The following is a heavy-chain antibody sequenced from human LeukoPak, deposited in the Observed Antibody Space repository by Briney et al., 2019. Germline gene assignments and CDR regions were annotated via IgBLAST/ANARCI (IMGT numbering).Heavy chain of an antibody. CDR2: ISYDGSNK. D-gene: IGHD6-6*01. CDR1: GFTFSSYA. J-gene: IGHJ4*02. Sequence: QPGRSLRLSCAASGFTFSSYAMHWVRQAPGKGLEWVAVISYDGSNKYYADSVKGRFTISRDNSKNTLYLQMNSLRAEDTAVYYCARDNAPYSTSSSGLGLFDYWGQGTLVTVSS. V-gene: IGHV3-30*14. CDR3: ARDNAPYSTSSSGLGLFDY.